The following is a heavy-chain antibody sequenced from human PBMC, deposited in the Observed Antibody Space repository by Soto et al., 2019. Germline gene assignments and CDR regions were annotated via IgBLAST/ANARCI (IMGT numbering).Heavy chain of an antibody. CDR2: IYHSGTT. CDR3: ARALGLPLYDSSGLKLYYYYGMDV. Sequence: QVQLQESGPGLVKPSETLSLTCTVSGGSISGHYWSWIRQPPGKGLEWIGYIYHSGTTNYNPSLKSRVTISIDTSKSQFSLKLSSVTAADTAVYYCARALGLPLYDSSGLKLYYYYGMDVWGQGTTVTVSS. D-gene: IGHD3-22*01. CDR1: GGSISGHY. J-gene: IGHJ6*02. V-gene: IGHV4-59*11.